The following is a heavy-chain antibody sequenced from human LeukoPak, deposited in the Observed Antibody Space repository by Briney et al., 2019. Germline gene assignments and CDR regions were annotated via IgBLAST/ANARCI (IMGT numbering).Heavy chain of an antibody. V-gene: IGHV4-39*01. CDR3: ARGDVLLWFGEFSNWFDP. J-gene: IGHJ5*02. CDR1: GGSISSSSYY. Sequence: SETLSLTCTVSGGSISSSSYYWGWIRQPPGKGLEWIGSIYYSGSTYYNPSLKSRVTISVDTSKNQFSLKLSSVTAADTAVYYYARGDVLLWFGEFSNWFDPWGQGTLVTVSS. D-gene: IGHD3-10*01. CDR2: IYYSGST.